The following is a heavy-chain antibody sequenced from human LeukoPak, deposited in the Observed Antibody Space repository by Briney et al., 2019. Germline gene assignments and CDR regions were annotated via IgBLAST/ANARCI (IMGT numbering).Heavy chain of an antibody. V-gene: IGHV4-34*01. CDR1: GGSFSGYY. CDR2: INHSGST. J-gene: IGHJ6*03. Sequence: SETLSLTCAVYGGSFSGYYWSWIRQPPGKGLEWIGEINHSGSTNYNPSLKSRVTISVDTSKNQFSLKLSSVTAADTAVYYCARRDCSSTSCSGYYYYYMDVWGKGTTVTVSS. CDR3: ARRDCSSTSCSGYYYYYMDV. D-gene: IGHD2-2*01.